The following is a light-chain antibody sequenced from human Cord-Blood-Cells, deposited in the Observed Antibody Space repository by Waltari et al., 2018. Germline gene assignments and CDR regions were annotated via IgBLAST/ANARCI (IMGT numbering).Light chain of an antibody. CDR1: ISNIGAGYD. Sequence: QSVLTQPPSVSGAPGQRVTISCTGSISNIGAGYDVHWYQQLPGTAPKLLIYGNSSRPSGVPDRFSGSKSGTSASLAITGLQAEDEADYYCQSYDSSLSGYVFGTGTKVTVL. CDR2: GNS. V-gene: IGLV1-40*01. J-gene: IGLJ1*01. CDR3: QSYDSSLSGYV.